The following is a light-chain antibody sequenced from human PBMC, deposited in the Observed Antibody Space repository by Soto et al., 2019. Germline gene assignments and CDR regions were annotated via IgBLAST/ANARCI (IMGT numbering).Light chain of an antibody. CDR1: QSVITY. J-gene: IGKJ1*01. Sequence: IVLTQSAATLSLSPLERATLSCMSSQSVITYLAWYQQKPGQAPRLLIYGAFNRATGIPDRFSGGGSGTDFTLTITRLEPEDFAVYYCQYYGNSPLTFGQGTKVDIK. CDR3: QYYGNSPLT. CDR2: GAF. V-gene: IGKV3-20*01.